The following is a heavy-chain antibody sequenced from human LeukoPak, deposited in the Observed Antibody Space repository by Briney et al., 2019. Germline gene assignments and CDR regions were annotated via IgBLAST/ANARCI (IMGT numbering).Heavy chain of an antibody. CDR3: ARVLYYGSGKVDY. CDR1: GYTFTGYY. V-gene: IGHV1-2*02. J-gene: IGHJ4*02. D-gene: IGHD3-10*01. CDR2: INPNSGGT. Sequence: ASVKVSCKASGYTFTGYYMHWVRQAPGQGLEWMGWINPNSGGTNYAQKFQGRVTMTRNTSISTTYMELSSLRFEDTAVYYCARVLYYGSGKVDYWGQGTLVTVSS.